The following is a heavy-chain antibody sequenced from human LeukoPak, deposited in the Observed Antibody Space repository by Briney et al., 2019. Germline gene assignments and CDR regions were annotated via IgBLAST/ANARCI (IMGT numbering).Heavy chain of an antibody. CDR1: GFTVSSNY. J-gene: IGHJ4*02. CDR3: ARHIVPSTPDY. Sequence: GGSLRLSCAASGFTVSSNYMSWVRQAPGKGLEWVSVIYSGGDTYYADSVKGRVTISRENSKNTLYLQMNSLRAEDTAVYYGARHIVPSTPDYWGQGTLVTVSS. V-gene: IGHV3-66*04. CDR2: IYSGGDT. D-gene: IGHD5-12*01.